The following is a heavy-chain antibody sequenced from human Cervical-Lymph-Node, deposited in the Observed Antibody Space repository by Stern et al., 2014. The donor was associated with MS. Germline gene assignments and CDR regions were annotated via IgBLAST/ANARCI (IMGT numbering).Heavy chain of an antibody. CDR3: ARAGGYGSGWPRGYYFDY. D-gene: IGHD6-19*01. CDR2: TYYRSKWYN. CDR1: GDSVSSNSAA. J-gene: IGHJ4*02. Sequence: QVQLQQSGPGLVKPSQTLSLTCAISGDSVSSNSAAWNWIRQSPSRGLEWLGRTYYRSKWYNDYAVSVKSRITINPDTSENQFSLQLSSVTPDDTAVYYCARAGGYGSGWPRGYYFDYWGQGTLVTVSS. V-gene: IGHV6-1*01.